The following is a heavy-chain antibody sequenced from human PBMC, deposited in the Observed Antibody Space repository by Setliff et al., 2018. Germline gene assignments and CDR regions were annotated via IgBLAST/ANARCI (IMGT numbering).Heavy chain of an antibody. D-gene: IGHD2-8*01. CDR2: IRAGSDNI. V-gene: IGHV3-9*01. CDR1: GFIFDDYA. Sequence: GGSLRLSWAAPGFIFDDYAMHWVRQAPGKGLEWVSGIRAGSDNIAYADSVKGRFTISRDNAKNSLYLQLDSLRPDDTAFYYCARGHCTTISCFLDHWGQGIMVTVSS. CDR3: ARGHCTTISCFLDH. J-gene: IGHJ4*02.